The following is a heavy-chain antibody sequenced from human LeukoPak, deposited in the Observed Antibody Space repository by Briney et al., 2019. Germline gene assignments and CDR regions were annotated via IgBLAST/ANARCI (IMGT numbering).Heavy chain of an antibody. V-gene: IGHV4-4*07. CDR2: IYTSGST. CDR1: GGSISRNY. J-gene: IGHJ3*02. D-gene: IGHD3-3*01. Sequence: PSETLSLTCSVSGGSISRNYWSWIRQPAGKGLEWIGRIYTSGSTNYNPSLKSRVTMSVDTSKNQFSLRLSSVTAADTAVYYCARVFLNAFDIWGQGTMVTVSS. CDR3: ARVFLNAFDI.